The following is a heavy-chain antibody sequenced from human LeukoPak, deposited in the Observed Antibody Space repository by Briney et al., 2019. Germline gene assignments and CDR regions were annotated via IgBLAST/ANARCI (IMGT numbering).Heavy chain of an antibody. CDR2: INPNSGGT. V-gene: IGHV1-2*02. CDR3: ASPGMTAAGTRAFDI. D-gene: IGHD6-13*01. J-gene: IGHJ3*02. CDR1: GYTFTGYY. Sequence: ASVKVSCKASGYTFTGYYMHWVRQAPGQGVEWMGWINPNSGGTNYAQKFQGRVTMTRDTYISTAYMELSRLRSDDTAVYYCASPGMTAAGTRAFDIWGQGTMVTVSS.